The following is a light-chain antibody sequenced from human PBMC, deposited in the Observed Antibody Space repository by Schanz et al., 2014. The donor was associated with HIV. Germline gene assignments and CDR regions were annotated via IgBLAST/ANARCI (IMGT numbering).Light chain of an antibody. CDR3: QQYGTLPWT. CDR2: DAS. Sequence: EIVMTQSPATLYVSPGEGATLSCRASQSISNNLAWYQHKPGQAPRLLIYDASSRATGIPDRFSGSGSGTDFTLTISRLEPEDFAVYYCQQYGTLPWTFGQGTQVEVK. V-gene: IGKV3-20*01. CDR1: QSISNN. J-gene: IGKJ1*01.